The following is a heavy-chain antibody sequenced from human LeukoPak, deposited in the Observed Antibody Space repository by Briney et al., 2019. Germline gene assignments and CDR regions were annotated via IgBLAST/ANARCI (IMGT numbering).Heavy chain of an antibody. D-gene: IGHD2-2*01. J-gene: IGHJ4*02. V-gene: IGHV3-21*01. CDR2: ISSSSSYI. CDR3: ARELVVVPAAGG. Sequence: GGSLRLSCAASGFTFSSYSMNWVRQAPGKGLEWVSSISSSSSYIYYADSVKGRFTISRDNAKNSLYLQMNSLRAEDTAVYYCARELVVVPAAGGWGQGTLVTVSS. CDR1: GFTFSSYS.